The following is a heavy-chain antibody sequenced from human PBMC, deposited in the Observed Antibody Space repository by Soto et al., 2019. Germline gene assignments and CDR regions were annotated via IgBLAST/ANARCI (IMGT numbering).Heavy chain of an antibody. D-gene: IGHD2-15*01. J-gene: IGHJ6*03. V-gene: IGHV3-21*01. CDR2: ISSSSSYI. CDR3: ARDRGGPSYSRSLYNYYYMDV. Sequence: EVQLVESGGGLVKPGGSLRLSCAASGFTFSSYSMNWVRQSTGKGLEWVSSISSSSSYIYYADSVKGRFTISRDNAKNSLYLQMNSLRAEDTAVYYCARDRGGPSYSRSLYNYYYMDVRGKGTTVTVSS. CDR1: GFTFSSYS.